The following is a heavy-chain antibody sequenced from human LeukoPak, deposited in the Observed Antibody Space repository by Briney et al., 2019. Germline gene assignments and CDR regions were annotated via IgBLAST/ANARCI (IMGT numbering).Heavy chain of an antibody. CDR1: GYTFFSYN. Sequence: GASVKVSCKASGYTFFSYNINWVRQAPGQGLEWMGWISAYNGNTDHAQKFQGRVTMTTDTSTDTAYMELRSLRSDDTAVYYCARGSIAVGHFDYWGQGTLVTVSS. CDR3: ARGSIAVGHFDY. V-gene: IGHV1-18*01. CDR2: ISAYNGNT. J-gene: IGHJ4*02. D-gene: IGHD6-19*01.